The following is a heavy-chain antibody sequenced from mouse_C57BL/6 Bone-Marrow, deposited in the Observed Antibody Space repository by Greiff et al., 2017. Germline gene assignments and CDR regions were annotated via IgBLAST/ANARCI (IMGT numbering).Heavy chain of an antibody. CDR2: ISYDGSN. CDR1: GYSITSGYY. V-gene: IGHV3-6*01. J-gene: IGHJ2*01. Sequence: EVKLMESGPGLVKPSQSLSLTCSVTGYSITSGYYWNWIRQFPGNKLEWMGYISYDGSNNYNPSLKNRISITRDTSKNQFFLKLNSVTTEDTATYYCARNFYYWGQGTTLTVSS. CDR3: ARNFYY.